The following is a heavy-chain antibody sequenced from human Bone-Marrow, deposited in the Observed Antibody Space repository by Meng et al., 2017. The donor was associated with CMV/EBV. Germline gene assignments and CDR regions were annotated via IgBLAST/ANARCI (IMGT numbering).Heavy chain of an antibody. D-gene: IGHD3-10*01. CDR1: GGTFSSYA. V-gene: IGHV1-69*05. CDR3: ARDYYGSGNGGYYYYYGMDV. CDR2: IIPIFGTA. Sequence: SVKVSCKASGGTFSSYAISWVRQAPGQGLEWMGGIIPIFGTANYAQKFQGRVTITTDESTSTAYMELSSLRSEDTAVYYCARDYYGSGNGGYYYYYGMDVWGQGTTVTVSS. J-gene: IGHJ6*02.